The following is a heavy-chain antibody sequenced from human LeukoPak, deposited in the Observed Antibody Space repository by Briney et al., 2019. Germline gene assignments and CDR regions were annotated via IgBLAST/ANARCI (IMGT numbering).Heavy chain of an antibody. V-gene: IGHV3-7*01. CDR1: GFTFSSYW. CDR3: ASGGVRYFDWLSAPDY. Sequence: GGSLRLSCAASGFTFSSYWMSWVRQAPGKGLEWVANIKQDGSEKYYVDSVKGRFTISRDNAKNSLYLQMNSLRAEDTAMYYCASGGVRYFDWLSAPDYWGQGTLVTVSS. CDR2: IKQDGSEK. D-gene: IGHD3-9*01. J-gene: IGHJ4*02.